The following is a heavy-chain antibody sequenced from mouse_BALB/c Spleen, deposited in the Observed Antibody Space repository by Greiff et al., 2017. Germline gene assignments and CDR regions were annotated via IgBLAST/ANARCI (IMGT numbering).Heavy chain of an antibody. J-gene: IGHJ3*01. CDR3: ARRGYGSSYSFAY. V-gene: IGHV5-12-2*01. CDR1: GFTFSSYT. D-gene: IGHD1-1*01. CDR2: ISNGGGST. Sequence: EVHLVESGGGLVQPGGSLKLSCAASGFTFSSYTMSWVRQTPEKRLEWVAYISNGGGSTYYPDTVKGRFTISRDNAKNTLYLQMSSLKSEDTAMYYCARRGYGSSYSFAYWGQGTLVTVSA.